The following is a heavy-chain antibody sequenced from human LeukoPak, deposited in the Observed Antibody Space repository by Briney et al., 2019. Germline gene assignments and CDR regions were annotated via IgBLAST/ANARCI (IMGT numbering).Heavy chain of an antibody. CDR3: ARVMYGGISYSVDY. CDR2: ISISSTTI. D-gene: IGHD1-26*01. V-gene: IGHV3-48*01. Sequence: GGSLRLSCLASGFTFSGYSMNWVRQAPGKGLEWVSYISISSTTINYADSVKGRFTISRDNAKNSLYLQMNSLRGEDTAVYYCARVMYGGISYSVDYWGQGTLVTVSS. J-gene: IGHJ4*02. CDR1: GFTFSGYS.